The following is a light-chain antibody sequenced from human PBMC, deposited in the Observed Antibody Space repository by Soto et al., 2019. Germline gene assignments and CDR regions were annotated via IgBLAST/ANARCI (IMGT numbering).Light chain of an antibody. Sequence: EIMMTQSPATLSMSSGERASLSCRASQSVRSNLAWYQQKPGQAPRLLIYGASTRATGIPARFSGSGSGTEFTLTISSLQSEDFAVYYCQQYNNWPPIPFGHGTRLEI. CDR2: GAS. V-gene: IGKV3-15*01. CDR1: QSVRSN. CDR3: QQYNNWPPIP. J-gene: IGKJ5*01.